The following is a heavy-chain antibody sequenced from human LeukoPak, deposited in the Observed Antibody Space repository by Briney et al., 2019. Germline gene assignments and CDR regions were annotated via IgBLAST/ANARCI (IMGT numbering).Heavy chain of an antibody. V-gene: IGHV3-21*01. J-gene: IGHJ6*02. Sequence: GGPLRLSCAASGFTFSSYSMNWVRQAPGKGLEWVSSISSSSSYIYYADSVKGRFTISRDNAKNSLYLQMNSLRAEDTAVYYCARSLGYSGYDPNFYYYGMDVWGQGTTVTVSS. D-gene: IGHD5-12*01. CDR2: ISSSSSYI. CDR3: ARSLGYSGYDPNFYYYGMDV. CDR1: GFTFSSYS.